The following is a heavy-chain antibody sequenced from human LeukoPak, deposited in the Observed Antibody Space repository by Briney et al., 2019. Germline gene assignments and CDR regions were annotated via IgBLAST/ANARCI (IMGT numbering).Heavy chain of an antibody. CDR2: ISSNGGST. V-gene: IGHV3-64*02. J-gene: IGHJ4*02. D-gene: IGHD2-2*01. CDR1: GFTFSSYD. Sequence: GGSLRLSCAASGFTFSSYDMHWVRQAPGKGLEYVSAISSNGGSTYYADSVKGRFTISRDNSKNTLYLQMGSLRAEDMAVYYCAKGRRCSSTSCYAGHSDYWGQGTLVTVSS. CDR3: AKGRRCSSTSCYAGHSDY.